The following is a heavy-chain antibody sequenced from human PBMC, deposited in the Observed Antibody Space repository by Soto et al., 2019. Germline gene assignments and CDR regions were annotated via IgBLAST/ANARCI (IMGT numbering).Heavy chain of an antibody. V-gene: IGHV3-21*04. CDR2: ISSSSSYI. J-gene: IGHJ4*02. D-gene: IGHD5-18*01. Sequence: PGGSLRLSCAASGFTFSSYSMNWVRQAPGKGLEWVSSISSSSSYIYYADSVKGRFTISRDNAKNTLYLQMNSLRAEDTAVYYCAKDRSGKYSYGYDYWGQGTLVTVSS. CDR3: AKDRSGKYSYGYDY. CDR1: GFTFSSYS.